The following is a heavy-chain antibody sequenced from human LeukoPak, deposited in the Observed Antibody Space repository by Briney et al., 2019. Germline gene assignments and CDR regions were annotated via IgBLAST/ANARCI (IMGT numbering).Heavy chain of an antibody. CDR1: GFTVSSYE. CDR2: ISSSGSTI. V-gene: IGHV3-48*03. CDR3: AREELTTVTAFDY. Sequence: GGSLRLSCAASGFTVSSYEMNWVRQAPGKGLEWVSYISSSGSTIYYADSVKGRFTISRDNAKNSLYLQMNSLRAEDTAVYYCAREELTTVTAFDYWGQGTLVTVSS. D-gene: IGHD4-17*01. J-gene: IGHJ4*02.